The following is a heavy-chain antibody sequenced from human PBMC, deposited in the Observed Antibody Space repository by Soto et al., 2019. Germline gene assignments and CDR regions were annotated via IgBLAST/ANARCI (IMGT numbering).Heavy chain of an antibody. CDR3: AKLNLFVSAAAGRGPFDY. J-gene: IGHJ4*02. D-gene: IGHD6-13*01. CDR1: GFTFSNYA. CDR2: VSGSGGNT. Sequence: VQLLESGGGLVQPGGSLRLSCAASGFTFSNYAMSWVRQAPGKGLEWVSAVSGSGGNTYYADSVQGRFTISRDNSKNMLHLQMNSLRAEYTAVYYCAKLNLFVSAAAGRGPFDYWGQGTLVTVSS. V-gene: IGHV3-23*01.